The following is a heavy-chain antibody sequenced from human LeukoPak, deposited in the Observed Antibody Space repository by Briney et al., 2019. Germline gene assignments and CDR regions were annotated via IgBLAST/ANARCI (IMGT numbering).Heavy chain of an antibody. V-gene: IGHV4-59*01. J-gene: IGHJ4*02. CDR2: IYYSGSA. D-gene: IGHD6-19*01. CDR3: ARAKYSGWPDFDY. CDR1: GGSISSYY. Sequence: SETLSLTCTVSGGSISSYYWRWIRQPPGKGLEWIGHIYYSGSANYNPSLKSRVTMAVDTSKNQFSLKLSCVTAADTAVYYCARAKYSGWPDFDYWGQGTLVTVSS.